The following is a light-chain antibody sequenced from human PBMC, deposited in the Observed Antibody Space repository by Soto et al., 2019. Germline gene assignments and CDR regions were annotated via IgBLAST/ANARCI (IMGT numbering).Light chain of an antibody. Sequence: DIQMTQSPSSVSASIGDTVTVTCRASLSISTWLAWYQQKPGAAPKPLIYHGSTLQTGVPSRFSGSGSGTDFTLTINSLQPEDFATYYCQQSYSLPATFGQGTKVDI. V-gene: IGKV1-12*01. CDR1: LSISTW. J-gene: IGKJ1*01. CDR2: HGS. CDR3: QQSYSLPAT.